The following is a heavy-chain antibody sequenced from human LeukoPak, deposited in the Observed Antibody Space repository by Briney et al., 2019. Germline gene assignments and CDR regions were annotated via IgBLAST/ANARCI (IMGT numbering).Heavy chain of an antibody. D-gene: IGHD2-2*01. CDR1: GFTFSSYW. CDR2: INSDGSST. Sequence: QSGGSLRLSCAASGFTFSSYWMHWVRQAPGKGLVWVSRINSDGSSTSYADSVKGRFTISRDNAKNTLYLQMNSLRAEDTAVYYCARVGVVPAAMVYYYYGMDVWGQGTTVTVSS. CDR3: ARVGVVPAAMVYYYYGMDV. V-gene: IGHV3-74*01. J-gene: IGHJ6*02.